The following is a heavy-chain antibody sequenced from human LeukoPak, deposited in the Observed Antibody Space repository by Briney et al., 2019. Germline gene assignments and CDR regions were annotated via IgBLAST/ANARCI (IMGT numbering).Heavy chain of an antibody. V-gene: IGHV3-48*03. J-gene: IGHJ6*03. D-gene: IGHD5-12*01. CDR3: ARVITSGYSAMDV. Sequence: PGGSLRLSCAASGFTFSSYEMNWVSQAPGKGMEWVSYISSSGSTIFYADSVRGRFNMSRDNAKNSLYLPMHPLRAEHTAFFCCARVITSGYSAMDVWGKGTTVTVSS. CDR2: ISSSGSTI. CDR1: GFTFSSYE.